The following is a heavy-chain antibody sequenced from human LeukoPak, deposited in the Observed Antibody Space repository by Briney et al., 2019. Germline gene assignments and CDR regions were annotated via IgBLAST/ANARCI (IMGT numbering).Heavy chain of an antibody. V-gene: IGHV3-21*01. CDR1: GFTFSSYS. Sequence: GGSLRLSCAASGFTFSSYSMNWVRQAPGEGLEWVSSISSSSSYIYYADSVKGRFTISRDNAKNSLYLQMNSLRAEDTAVYYCARELNYYDSTERINDAFDIWGQGTMVTVSS. CDR2: ISSSSSYI. J-gene: IGHJ3*02. CDR3: ARELNYYDSTERINDAFDI. D-gene: IGHD3-22*01.